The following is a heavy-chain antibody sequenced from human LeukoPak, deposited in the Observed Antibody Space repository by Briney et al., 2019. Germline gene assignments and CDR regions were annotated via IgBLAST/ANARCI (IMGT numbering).Heavy chain of an antibody. J-gene: IGHJ4*02. CDR1: GGSISSSSYY. Sequence: SETLSLTCTVSGGSISSSSYYWGWIRQPPGKGLEWIGSVYYSGSTYYNPSLKSRVTISVDTSKNQFSLKLSSVTAADTAVYYCARHESEEYGSGSYYWVPNFDYWGQGTLVTVSS. CDR2: VYYSGST. CDR3: ARHESEEYGSGSYYWVPNFDY. V-gene: IGHV4-39*01. D-gene: IGHD3-10*01.